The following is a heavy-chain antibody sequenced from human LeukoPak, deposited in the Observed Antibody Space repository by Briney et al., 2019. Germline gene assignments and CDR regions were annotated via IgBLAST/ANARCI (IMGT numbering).Heavy chain of an antibody. Sequence: PGGSLRLSCAASGFTFSSYAMHWVRQAPGKGLEWVAVISYDGSNKYYADSVKGRFTISRDNSKNTLYLQMNSLRAEDTAVDYCAKGLEMATIWDFDYWGQGTLVTVSS. J-gene: IGHJ4*02. D-gene: IGHD5-24*01. CDR3: AKGLEMATIWDFDY. CDR1: GFTFSSYA. V-gene: IGHV3-30*04. CDR2: ISYDGSNK.